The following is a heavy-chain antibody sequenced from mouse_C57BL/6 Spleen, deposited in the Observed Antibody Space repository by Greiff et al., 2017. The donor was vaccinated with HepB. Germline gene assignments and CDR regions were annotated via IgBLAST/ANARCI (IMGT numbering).Heavy chain of an antibody. J-gene: IGHJ4*01. CDR2: IWRGGST. CDR1: GFSLTSYG. V-gene: IGHV2-5*01. CDR3: AKSYYGNSYSMDY. Sequence: QVQLQQSGPGLVQPSQSLSITCTVSGFSLTSYGVHWVRQSPGKGLEWLGVIWRGGSTDYNAAFMSRLSITKDNSKSQVFFKMNSLQADDTAIYYCAKSYYGNSYSMDYWGQGTSVTVSS. D-gene: IGHD2-1*01.